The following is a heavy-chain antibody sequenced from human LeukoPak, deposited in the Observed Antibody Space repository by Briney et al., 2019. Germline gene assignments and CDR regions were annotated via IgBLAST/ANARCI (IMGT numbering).Heavy chain of an antibody. V-gene: IGHV4-59*12. CDR2: IYYSGST. CDR3: VGDSSGWYLGFDP. D-gene: IGHD6-19*01. J-gene: IGHJ5*02. CDR1: GGSISGFY. Sequence: SETLSLTCTLSGGSISGFYWSWIRQPPGKGLEWIGYIYYSGSTNYNPSLKSRVTISIDTSKNQFSLKLSSVTAADTAVYYCVGDSSGWYLGFDPWGQGTLVTVSS.